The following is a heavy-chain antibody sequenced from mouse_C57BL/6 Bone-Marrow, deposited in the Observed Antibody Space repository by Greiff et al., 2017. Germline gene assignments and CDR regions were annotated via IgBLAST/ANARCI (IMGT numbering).Heavy chain of an antibody. D-gene: IGHD2-2*01. V-gene: IGHV1-81*01. J-gene: IGHJ3*01. Sequence: QVQLQQSGAELARPGASVKLSCKASGYTFTSYGISWVKQRTGQGLEWIGEIYPRSGNTYYNEKFKGKDTLTADRSSSTAYMELRSLTSEDSAVYFCARTGYLAYWGQGTLVTVSA. CDR2: IYPRSGNT. CDR1: GYTFTSYG. CDR3: ARTGYLAY.